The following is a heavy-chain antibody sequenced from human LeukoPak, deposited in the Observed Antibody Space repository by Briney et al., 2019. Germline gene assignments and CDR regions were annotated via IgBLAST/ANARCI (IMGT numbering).Heavy chain of an antibody. CDR2: IYYSGST. V-gene: IGHV4-39*07. Sequence: SETLSLTCTVSGGSISSSSYYWGWIRQPPGKGLEWIGSIYYSGSTYYNPSLKSRVTISVDTSKNQFSLKLSSVTAADTAVYYCARDHRDGYDALDYWGQGTLVTVSS. D-gene: IGHD5-24*01. CDR1: GGSISSSSYY. J-gene: IGHJ4*02. CDR3: ARDHRDGYDALDY.